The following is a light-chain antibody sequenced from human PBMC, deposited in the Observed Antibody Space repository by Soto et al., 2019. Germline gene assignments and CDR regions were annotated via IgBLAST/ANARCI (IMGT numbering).Light chain of an antibody. V-gene: IGLV1-47*02. J-gene: IGLJ3*02. Sequence: QTVVTQPPSASGTPGQRVAIFCSANSSNSGNNYVYWYQQFPGMAPKLITYSDRQRPPGVPDRFSGSKSGTSASLAIRGLRSEDEADYHCASRDDTLGGPVFGGGTKLTVL. CDR1: SSNSGNNY. CDR3: ASRDDTLGGPV. CDR2: SDR.